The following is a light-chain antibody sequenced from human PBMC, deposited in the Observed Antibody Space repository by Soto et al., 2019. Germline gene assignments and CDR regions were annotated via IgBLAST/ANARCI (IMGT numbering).Light chain of an antibody. J-gene: IGKJ5*01. Sequence: DIVMTQSPLSLPVTPGEPASISCRSSQSLLHSNGYNYLDWYLQKPGQSPQLLIYLGSNRASGVPDRFSGSGSDTDFTLKISRXEAEDVGVYHCMQALQTPFTFGQGTRLEIK. CDR3: MQALQTPFT. CDR2: LGS. CDR1: QSLLHSNGYNY. V-gene: IGKV2-28*01.